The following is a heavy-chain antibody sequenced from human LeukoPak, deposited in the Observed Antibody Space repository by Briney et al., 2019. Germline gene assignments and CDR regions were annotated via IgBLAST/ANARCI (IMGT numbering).Heavy chain of an antibody. D-gene: IGHD5-24*01. CDR3: ARGRGWFDP. CDR1: GGSINNY. Sequence: SETLSLTCTVSGGSINNYWSWIRQPPGKGLEWIGYMYYTGSPNYNPSLKSRVIISLDTSKNQFSLKLSSVTAADTAVYYCARGRGWFDPWGQGTLVTVSS. V-gene: IGHV4-59*01. CDR2: MYYTGSP. J-gene: IGHJ5*02.